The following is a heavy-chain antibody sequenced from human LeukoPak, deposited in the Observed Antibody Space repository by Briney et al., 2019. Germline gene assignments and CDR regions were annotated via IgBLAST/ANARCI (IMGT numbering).Heavy chain of an antibody. J-gene: IGHJ4*02. CDR2: ISSSSSYI. D-gene: IGHD3-3*01. CDR3: AREGSRDFWSGYYLDY. Sequence: GGSLRLSCAASGFTFSSYRMTWVRQAPGKGLEWVSSISSSSSYIYYADSVKGRFTISRDNAKNSLYLQMNSLRAEDTAVYYCAREGSRDFWSGYYLDYWGQGTLVTVSS. CDR1: GFTFSSYR. V-gene: IGHV3-21*01.